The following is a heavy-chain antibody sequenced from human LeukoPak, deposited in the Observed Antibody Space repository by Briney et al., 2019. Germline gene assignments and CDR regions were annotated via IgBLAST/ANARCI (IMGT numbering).Heavy chain of an antibody. Sequence: SETLSLTCTVSGGSISSSSYYWGWIRQPPGKGLEWIGSIYYSGSTYYNPSLKSRVTISVDTSKNQFSLKLSSVTAADTAVYYCSRRSWQLVQAYYYYYYDVWGKGTTVTVSS. CDR2: IYYSGST. D-gene: IGHD6-6*01. CDR1: GGSISSSSYY. CDR3: SRRSWQLVQAYYYYYYDV. V-gene: IGHV4-39*01. J-gene: IGHJ6*03.